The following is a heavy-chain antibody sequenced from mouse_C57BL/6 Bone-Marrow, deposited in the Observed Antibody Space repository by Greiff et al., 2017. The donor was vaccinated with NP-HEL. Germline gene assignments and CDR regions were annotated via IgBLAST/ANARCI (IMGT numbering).Heavy chain of an antibody. V-gene: IGHV1-85*01. CDR2: IYPRDGST. J-gene: IGHJ1*03. CDR3: ARGHYYGSSYWYFDV. CDR1: GYTFTSYD. D-gene: IGHD1-1*01. Sequence: VHLVDSGPELVKPGASVKLSCKASGYTFTSYDINWVKQRPGQGLEWIGWIYPRDGSTKYNEKFKGKATLTVDTSSSTAYMELHSLTSEDSAVYFCARGHYYGSSYWYFDVWGTGTTVTVSS.